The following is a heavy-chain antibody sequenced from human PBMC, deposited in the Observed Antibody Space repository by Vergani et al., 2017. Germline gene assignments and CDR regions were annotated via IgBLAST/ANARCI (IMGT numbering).Heavy chain of an antibody. Sequence: QVQLVQSGAEVKKPGSSVKVSCKASGGTFSSYAISWVRQAPGQGLEWMGRIIPILGIANYAQKFQGRVTITADKSTSTAYMELSSLRSEDTAVYYCARVAYYDSSGYYYYYYGMDVWGQGTTVTGSS. J-gene: IGHJ6*02. CDR3: ARVAYYDSSGYYYYYYGMDV. CDR2: IIPILGIA. D-gene: IGHD3-22*01. V-gene: IGHV1-69*04. CDR1: GGTFSSYA.